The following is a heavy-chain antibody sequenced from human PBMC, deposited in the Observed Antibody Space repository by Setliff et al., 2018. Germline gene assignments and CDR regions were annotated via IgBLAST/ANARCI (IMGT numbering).Heavy chain of an antibody. D-gene: IGHD1-26*01. V-gene: IGHV4-39*07. CDR1: GGSISSSSYY. Sequence: PSETLSLTCTVSGGSISSSSYYWGWIRQPPGKGREWIGSIYYSGSTYYNPSLKSLVTISVDTSKNQFSLKLSSVTAADAAVYYWASVNGENLGSGDWFDPWGQGTLVTVSS. J-gene: IGHJ5*02. CDR2: IYYSGST. CDR3: ASVNGENLGSGDWFDP.